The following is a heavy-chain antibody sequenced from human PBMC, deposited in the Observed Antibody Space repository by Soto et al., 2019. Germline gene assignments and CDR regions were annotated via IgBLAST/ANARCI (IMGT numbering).Heavy chain of an antibody. D-gene: IGHD3-9*01. Sequence: GGSLRLSCAASGFTFSSYDMHWVRQATGKGLEWVSAIGTAGDTYYPGSVKGRFTISRENAKNSLYLQMNSLRAGDTAVYYCARGRYSPSPIDYYMDVWGKGTTVTVSS. CDR2: IGTAGDT. CDR3: ARGRYSPSPIDYYMDV. V-gene: IGHV3-13*01. CDR1: GFTFSSYD. J-gene: IGHJ6*03.